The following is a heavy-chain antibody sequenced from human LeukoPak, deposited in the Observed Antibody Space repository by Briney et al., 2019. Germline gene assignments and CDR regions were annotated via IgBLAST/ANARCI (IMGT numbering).Heavy chain of an antibody. J-gene: IGHJ4*02. CDR2: ISSSGSTI. Sequence: GGSLRLSCAASGFTFSDYYMSWIRQAPGKGLEWVSYISSSGSTIYYADSVKGRFTISRDNAKNSLYLQMNSLRAEDTAVYYCARDRYYYDSSGYYPLDYRGQGTLVTVSS. D-gene: IGHD3-22*01. V-gene: IGHV3-11*01. CDR3: ARDRYYYDSSGYYPLDY. CDR1: GFTFSDYY.